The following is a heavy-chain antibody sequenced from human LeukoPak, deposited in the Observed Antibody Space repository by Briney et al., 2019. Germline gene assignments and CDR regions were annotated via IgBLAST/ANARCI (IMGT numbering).Heavy chain of an antibody. Sequence: SETLSLTCTVSGGSISSSIYYWGWIRQPPGKGMEWIGSIFYSGNTYYNPSLKSRVTLSVDTSKNQFSLKLSSVTAADTAVYYCARLGDTLSTDRYFDYWGQGTLVTVSS. V-gene: IGHV4-39*01. J-gene: IGHJ4*02. CDR2: IFYSGNT. CDR3: ARLGDTLSTDRYFDY. CDR1: GGSISSSIYY. D-gene: IGHD3-16*01.